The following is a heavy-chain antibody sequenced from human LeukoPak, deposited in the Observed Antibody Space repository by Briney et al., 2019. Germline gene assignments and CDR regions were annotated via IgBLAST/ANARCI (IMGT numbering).Heavy chain of an antibody. CDR2: ISPSGSDM. Sequence: GGSLRLSCAASGFTFSDHYMTWIRQAPGKGLEWLSYISPSGSDMNNADSVKGRFTISRDNAKNSLYLQMNSLRAEDTALYYCARDSGGGNYVVFDYWGQGTLVTVSS. D-gene: IGHD4-11*01. CDR1: GFTFSDHY. V-gene: IGHV3-11*01. J-gene: IGHJ4*02. CDR3: ARDSGGGNYVVFDY.